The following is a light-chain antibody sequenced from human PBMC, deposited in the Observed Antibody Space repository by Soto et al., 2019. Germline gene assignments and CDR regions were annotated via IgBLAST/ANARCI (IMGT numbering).Light chain of an antibody. J-gene: IGLJ1*01. CDR3: SSYTSSSIDYV. V-gene: IGLV2-14*01. CDR1: TSDFGGYNY. CDR2: EVS. Sequence: QSALTQPASVSGSPGHSITITCSGTTSDFGGYNYVTWYQQHPGKARKLMIYEVSRRPSRVSNRFSGSKSGNTSSLTSSGLQAEDEADYYCSSYTSSSIDYVFGTGTKVTV.